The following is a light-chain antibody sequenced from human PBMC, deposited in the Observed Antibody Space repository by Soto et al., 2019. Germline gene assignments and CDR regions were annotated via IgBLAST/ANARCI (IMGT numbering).Light chain of an antibody. V-gene: IGLV2-8*01. CDR1: VGDIGGYDY. CDR2: EVT. Sequence: SLPSLPPSASGSPGQSFTISCTGTVGDIGGYDYVSWYQQHPGKAPKLMIYEVTKRPLGVPDRFSGSKSGNTASLTVSGLQAEDEADYYCSSYAGSNNPYVFGTGTKVTVL. J-gene: IGLJ1*01. CDR3: SSYAGSNNPYV.